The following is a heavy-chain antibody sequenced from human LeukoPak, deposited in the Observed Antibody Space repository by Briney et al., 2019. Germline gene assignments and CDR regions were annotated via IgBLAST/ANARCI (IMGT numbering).Heavy chain of an antibody. J-gene: IGHJ5*02. D-gene: IGHD6-19*01. CDR3: ARGYSSGWANWFDP. V-gene: IGHV1-8*02. Sequence: GASVKVSCKASGYTFTSYGISWVRQAPGQGLEWMGWMNPNSGNTGYAQKFQGRVTMTRNTSISTAYMELSSLRSEDTAVYYCARGYSSGWANWFDPWGQGTLVTVSS. CDR2: MNPNSGNT. CDR1: GYTFTSYG.